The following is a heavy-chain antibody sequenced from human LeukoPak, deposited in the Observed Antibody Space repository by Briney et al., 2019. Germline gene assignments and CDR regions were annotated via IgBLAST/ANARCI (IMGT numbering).Heavy chain of an antibody. Sequence: ASVKVSCKASGYTFTSYGISWVRQAPGQGLEWMGGIIPIFGTANYAQKFQGRVTITADESTSTAYMELSSLRSEDTAVYYCARSSYDFWSGPYYYYGMDVWGQGTTVTVSS. CDR1: GYTFTSYG. V-gene: IGHV1-69*13. CDR3: ARSSYDFWSGPYYYYGMDV. D-gene: IGHD3-3*01. J-gene: IGHJ6*02. CDR2: IIPIFGTA.